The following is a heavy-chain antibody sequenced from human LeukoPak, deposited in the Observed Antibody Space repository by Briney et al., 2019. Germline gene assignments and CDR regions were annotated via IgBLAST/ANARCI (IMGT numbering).Heavy chain of an antibody. CDR1: GDSISSSNW. CDR3: ARVEYYYGSGSYYMDV. CDR2: IYHSGST. Sequence: SGTLSLTCAVSGDSISSSNWWSWVRQPPGKGLEWIGEIYHSGSTNYNPSLKSRVTISVDKSKNQFSLKLSSVTAADTAVYYCARVEYYYGSGSYYMDVWGKGTTVTVSS. D-gene: IGHD3-10*01. J-gene: IGHJ6*03. V-gene: IGHV4-4*02.